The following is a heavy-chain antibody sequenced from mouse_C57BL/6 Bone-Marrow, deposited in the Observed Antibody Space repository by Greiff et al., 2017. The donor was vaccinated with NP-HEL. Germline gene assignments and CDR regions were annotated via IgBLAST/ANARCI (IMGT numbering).Heavy chain of an antibody. CDR3: AREDYDDAY. CDR2: ISDGGSYT. J-gene: IGHJ3*01. CDR1: GFTFSSYA. D-gene: IGHD2-4*01. V-gene: IGHV5-4*01. Sequence: EVKVVESGGGLVKPGGSLKLSCAASGFTFSSYAMSWVRQTPEKRLEWVATISDGGSYTYYPDNVKGRFTISRDNAKNNLYLQMSHLKSEDTAMYYCAREDYDDAYWGQGTLVTVSA.